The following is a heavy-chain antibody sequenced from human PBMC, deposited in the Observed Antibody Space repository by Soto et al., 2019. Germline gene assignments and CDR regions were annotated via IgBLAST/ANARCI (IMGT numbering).Heavy chain of an antibody. Sequence: GGSLRLSCTGSGFTFGDYAINWIRQAPGKGLEWVGLIRGKPYGGTTEYAASVKGRLTISRNDSKSIAYLQMNSLKTEDTAVYYRSRGSSSPGKYGMDVWGQGTTVTVSS. CDR2: IRGKPYGGTT. V-gene: IGHV3-49*03. CDR3: SRGSSSPGKYGMDV. CDR1: GFTFGDYA. D-gene: IGHD6-13*01. J-gene: IGHJ6*02.